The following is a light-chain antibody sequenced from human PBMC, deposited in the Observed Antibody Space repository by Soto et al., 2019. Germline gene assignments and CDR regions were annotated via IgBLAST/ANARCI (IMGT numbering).Light chain of an antibody. V-gene: IGKV3-20*01. Sequence: EMVLTQSPGTLSLSPGERATLSCRASQSVNSGYLAWYQQKPGQAPRLVSYGASSRATGIPDRFSGSGSGTDFTLTISRLEPEDFAVYYCQLYGGSPLWTFGQGTKVEIK. CDR3: QLYGGSPLWT. CDR1: QSVNSGY. J-gene: IGKJ1*01. CDR2: GAS.